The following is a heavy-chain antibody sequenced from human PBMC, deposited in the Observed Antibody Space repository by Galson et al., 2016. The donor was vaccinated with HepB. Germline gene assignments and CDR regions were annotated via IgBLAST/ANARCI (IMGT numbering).Heavy chain of an antibody. D-gene: IGHD4-23*01. CDR2: IFSGGYT. J-gene: IGHJ3*02. Sequence: SLRLSCAASGVTVSSNYMTWIRQAPGKGLEWVSVIFSGGYTYCSDSVKGRFTTSRDNGKNSLYLQMISLRDEDTAVYYCAGIPYGGNGPFDIWGQGTMVTVSS. CDR1: GVTVSSNY. CDR3: AGIPYGGNGPFDI. V-gene: IGHV3-53*01.